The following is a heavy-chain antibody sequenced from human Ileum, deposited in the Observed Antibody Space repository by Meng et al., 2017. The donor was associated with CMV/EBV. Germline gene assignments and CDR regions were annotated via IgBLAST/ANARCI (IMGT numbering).Heavy chain of an antibody. J-gene: IGHJ4*02. CDR2: IYYSGST. CDR3: ARAIAVAGTRRAFDY. D-gene: IGHD6-19*01. V-gene: IGHV4-59*01. CDR1: GGSISSYY. Sequence: GSLRLSCTVSGGSISSYYWSRIRQPPGKGLEWIGYIYYSGSTNYNPSLKSRVTISVDTSKNQFSLKLSSVTAADTAVYYCARAIAVAGTRRAFDYWGQGTLVTVSS.